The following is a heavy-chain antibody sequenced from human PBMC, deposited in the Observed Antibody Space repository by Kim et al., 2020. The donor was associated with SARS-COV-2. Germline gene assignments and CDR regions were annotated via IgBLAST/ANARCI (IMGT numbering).Heavy chain of an antibody. CDR2: ISGGGGST. D-gene: IGHD4-17*01. J-gene: IGHJ4*02. Sequence: GGSLRLSCAASGFTFSTYAMSWVRQAPGKGLEWVSAISGGGGSTYFADSVKGRFTISRDNSKNTLFLQMNSLRVEDTAVYYCAKDWGYGDHFDYWGQGTLLTVSS. V-gene: IGHV3-23*01. CDR1: GFTFSTYA. CDR3: AKDWGYGDHFDY.